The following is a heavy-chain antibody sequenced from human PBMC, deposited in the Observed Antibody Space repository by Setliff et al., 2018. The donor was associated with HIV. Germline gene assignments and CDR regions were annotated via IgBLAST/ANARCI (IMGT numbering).Heavy chain of an antibody. CDR2: IYPGDSDT. J-gene: IGHJ4*02. V-gene: IGHV5-51*01. Sequence: PGESLKISCKGSGYSFTSYWIGWVRQMPGKGLEWMGIIYPGDSDTTYSPSFRGQVTISVDKSINTAYLQWGSLKASDTAIYFCARGLFDFYYYFEYWGQGTLVTVSS. CDR3: ARGLFDFYYYFEY. D-gene: IGHD3-3*01. CDR1: GYSFTSYW.